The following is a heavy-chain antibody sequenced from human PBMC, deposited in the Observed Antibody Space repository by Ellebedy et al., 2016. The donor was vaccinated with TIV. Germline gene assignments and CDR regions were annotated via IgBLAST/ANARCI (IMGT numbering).Heavy chain of an antibody. D-gene: IGHD1-1*01. CDR1: GFTFSSYA. CDR2: LSADGDRT. CDR3: AKDWTATVLALLDY. J-gene: IGHJ4*01. Sequence: GESLKISCAASGFTFSSYAMNWVRQTPGKGLEWVASLSADGDRTYYAESVKGRFIISSDNSKNTLYRRMNTLRGEDTALYYCAKDWTATVLALLDYWGQGTQVTVSS. V-gene: IGHV3-23*01.